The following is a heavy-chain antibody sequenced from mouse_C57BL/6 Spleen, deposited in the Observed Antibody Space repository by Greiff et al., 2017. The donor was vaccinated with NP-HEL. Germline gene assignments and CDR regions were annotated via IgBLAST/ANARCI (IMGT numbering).Heavy chain of an antibody. CDR3: ARKSYYSNYVGAMDY. V-gene: IGHV1-18*01. CDR1: GYTFTDYN. D-gene: IGHD2-5*01. CDR2: INPNNGGT. Sequence: EVKLQESGPELVKPGASVKIPCKASGYTFTDYNMDWVKQSHGKSLEWIGDINPNNGGTIYNQKFKGKATLTVDKSSSTAYMELRSLTSEDTAVYYCARKSYYSNYVGAMDYWGQGTSVTVSS. J-gene: IGHJ4*01.